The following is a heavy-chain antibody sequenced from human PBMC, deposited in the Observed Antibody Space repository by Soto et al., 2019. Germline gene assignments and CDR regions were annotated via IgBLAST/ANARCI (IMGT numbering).Heavy chain of an antibody. D-gene: IGHD5-18*01. J-gene: IGHJ4*02. V-gene: IGHV1-69*13. CDR1: GGTFSSYA. Sequence: SVKVSCKASGGTFSSYAISWVRQAPGQGLEWMGGIIPIFGTANYAQKFQGRVTITADESTSTAYMELSSLRSEDTAVYYCARETRRIQLWSYYFDYWGQGTLVTVSS. CDR2: IIPIFGTA. CDR3: ARETRRIQLWSYYFDY.